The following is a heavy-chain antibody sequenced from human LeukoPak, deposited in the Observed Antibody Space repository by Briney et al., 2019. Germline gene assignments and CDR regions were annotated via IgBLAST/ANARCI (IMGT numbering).Heavy chain of an antibody. J-gene: IGHJ4*02. Sequence: PGGSLRLSCAASGFSFSTYAIHWVRQAPGKGLEWLTFISYDGTVKYYADSVKGRFTISRDNSKNTVFLQMNSLRAEDTAIYYCARDKSTYYTTDCWGQGTLVTVSS. V-gene: IGHV3-30-3*01. CDR2: ISYDGTVK. CDR1: GFSFSTYA. CDR3: ARDKSTYYTTDC. D-gene: IGHD3-3*01.